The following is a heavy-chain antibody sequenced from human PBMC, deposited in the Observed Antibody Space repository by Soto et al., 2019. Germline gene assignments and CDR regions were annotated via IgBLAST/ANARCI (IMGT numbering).Heavy chain of an antibody. CDR3: ARVKDRDGYYWWIRSRTLDY. V-gene: IGHV1-18*01. Sequence: QVQLVQSGAEVKKPGASVKVSCKASGYTFTSYGISWVRQAPGQGLEWMGWISAYNGNTNYAQKLQGRVTMTTDTATSKAYMELRSLRSDDTAVYYCARVKDRDGYYWWIRSRTLDYWGQGTPVTVSS. J-gene: IGHJ4*02. CDR2: ISAYNGNT. CDR1: GYTFTSYG. D-gene: IGHD2-8*01.